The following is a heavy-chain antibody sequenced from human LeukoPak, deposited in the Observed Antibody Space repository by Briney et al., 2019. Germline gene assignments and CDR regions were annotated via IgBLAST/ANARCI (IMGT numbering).Heavy chain of an antibody. D-gene: IGHD2-2*01. J-gene: IGHJ4*02. CDR1: GGSFSGYY. CDR3: ARASNDCSSTSCPFDY. V-gene: IGHV4-34*01. Sequence: SETLSLTCAVYGGSFSGYYCSWIRQPPGKGLEWIGEINHSGSTNYNPSLTSRVTISVDTSKNQFSLKLSSVTAADTAVYYCARASNDCSSTSCPFDYWGQGTLVTVSS. CDR2: INHSGST.